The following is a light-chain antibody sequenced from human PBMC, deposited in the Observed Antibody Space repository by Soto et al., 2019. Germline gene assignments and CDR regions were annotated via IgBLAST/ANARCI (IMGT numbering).Light chain of an antibody. V-gene: IGKV3-15*01. CDR2: VAS. J-gene: IGKJ1*01. CDR3: QQYNNWPVT. CDR1: QSVSSN. Sequence: EIVMTQSPATLSVSPGERATLSCRASQSVSSNLAWYQQKPGQAPRLLIYVASTRATGIPARFSGSGSGTEFTLTISSLQSEDFAVYYCQQYNNWPVTFGQGTKVEIK.